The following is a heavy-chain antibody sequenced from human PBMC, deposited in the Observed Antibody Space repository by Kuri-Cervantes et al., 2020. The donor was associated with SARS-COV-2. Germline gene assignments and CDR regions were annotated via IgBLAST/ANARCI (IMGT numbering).Heavy chain of an antibody. CDR2: IYSGGST. CDR1: GFTVSSNY. CDR3: ASSGSPYYYYGMDV. Sequence: GGSLRLSCAASGFTVSSNYMSWVRQAPGKGLEWVSVIYSGGSTHYADSVKGRFTISRDNSKNTLYLQMNSLRAEDTAVYYCASSGSPYYYYGMDVWGQGTTVTVSS. V-gene: IGHV3-53*01. D-gene: IGHD1-26*01. J-gene: IGHJ6*02.